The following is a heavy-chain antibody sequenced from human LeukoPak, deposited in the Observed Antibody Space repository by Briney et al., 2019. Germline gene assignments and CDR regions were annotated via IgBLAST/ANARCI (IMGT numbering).Heavy chain of an antibody. CDR1: GFTLSSYT. Sequence: GGSLRPSCAASGFTLSSYTMNWVRQAPGKGLEWVSAMSSSDDGRYYAASVRGRFTISRDTSRSTLYLQMNSLRAEDAAVYYCAKAPVTSCRGAFCYPFDYWGQGTLVTVSS. D-gene: IGHD2-15*01. V-gene: IGHV3-23*01. CDR2: MSSSDDGR. J-gene: IGHJ4*02. CDR3: AKAPVTSCRGAFCYPFDY.